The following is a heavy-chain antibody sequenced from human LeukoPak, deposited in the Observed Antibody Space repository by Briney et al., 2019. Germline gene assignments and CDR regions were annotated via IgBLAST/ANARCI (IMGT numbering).Heavy chain of an antibody. D-gene: IGHD3-22*01. CDR1: GGSISSYY. CDR2: IYYSGST. Sequence: PSETLSLTCTVSGGSISSYYWSWIRQPAGKGLEWIGSIYYSGSTYYNPSLKSRVTISVDTSKNQFSLKLSSVTAADTAVYYCASHDSSGLLDYWGQGTLVTVSS. V-gene: IGHV4-59*05. CDR3: ASHDSSGLLDY. J-gene: IGHJ4*02.